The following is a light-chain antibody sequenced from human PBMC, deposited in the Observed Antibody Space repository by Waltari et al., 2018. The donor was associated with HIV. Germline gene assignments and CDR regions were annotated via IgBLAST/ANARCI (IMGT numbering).Light chain of an antibody. Sequence: QSALTQPASVSGSPGQSITISCIGTNSDVGGYNYVSWYQQHPGKAPKLRIYEVTNWPSGISNRFSVAKSGNTASLTISGLQAEDEADYYCSSYTPTNTVIFGGGTKLTVL. V-gene: IGLV2-14*01. J-gene: IGLJ2*01. CDR1: NSDVGGYNY. CDR3: SSYTPTNTVI. CDR2: EVT.